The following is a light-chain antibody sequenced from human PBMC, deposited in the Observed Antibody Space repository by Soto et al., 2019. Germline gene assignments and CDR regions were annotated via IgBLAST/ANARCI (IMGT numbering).Light chain of an antibody. CDR2: AAS. Sequence: DIQLTQSPSFLSASVGDRVTITCRASQGISSYLAWYQQKPGKAPELLIYAASTLQSGVPSRFSGSGSGTDFTLTISSLQPEDFAVYYCQQYYNWPRTFGQGAKVDIK. J-gene: IGKJ1*01. CDR3: QQYYNWPRT. CDR1: QGISSY. V-gene: IGKV1-9*01.